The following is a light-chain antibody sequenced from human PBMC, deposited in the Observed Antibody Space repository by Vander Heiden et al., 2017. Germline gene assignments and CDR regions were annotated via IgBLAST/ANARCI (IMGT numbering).Light chain of an antibody. Sequence: DIQMTQSPSSLSASVGDRVTITCQASQDISNYLNWYQQKPGKATKLLIYDATNLETGVPSRFSGSGSGTDFTFTISSLQPEDIATYYCQQYDKLPPLTFGGGTKVEIK. J-gene: IGKJ4*01. V-gene: IGKV1-33*01. CDR1: QDISNY. CDR3: QQYDKLPPLT. CDR2: DAT.